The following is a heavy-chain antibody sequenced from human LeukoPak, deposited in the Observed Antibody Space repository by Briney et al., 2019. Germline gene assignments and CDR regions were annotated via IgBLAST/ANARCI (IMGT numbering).Heavy chain of an antibody. CDR3: ARGPGRHYYDSSGYPYFDY. Sequence: GGSLRLSCAASGFTFNDYSMNWVRQAPGKGLEWVSYISSSSSTIYYADSVKGRFTISRDNAKNSLYLQMNSLRAEDTAVYYCARGPGRHYYDSSGYPYFDYWGQGSLVTVSS. J-gene: IGHJ4*02. V-gene: IGHV3-48*01. CDR1: GFTFNDYS. CDR2: ISSSSSTI. D-gene: IGHD3-22*01.